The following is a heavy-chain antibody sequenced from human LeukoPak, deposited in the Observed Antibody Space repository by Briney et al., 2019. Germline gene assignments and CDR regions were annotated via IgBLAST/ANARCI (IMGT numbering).Heavy chain of an antibody. J-gene: IGHJ4*02. V-gene: IGHV3-33*01. Sequence: GGSLRLSCAASGFTFSSYGMHWVRQAPGKGLEWVAVIWYDGSTKYYADSVKGRFTISRDNAKNSLYLQMNSLRAEDTAVYYCARLPGDYWGQGTLVTVSS. CDR1: GFTFSSYG. CDR3: ARLPGDY. CDR2: IWYDGSTK.